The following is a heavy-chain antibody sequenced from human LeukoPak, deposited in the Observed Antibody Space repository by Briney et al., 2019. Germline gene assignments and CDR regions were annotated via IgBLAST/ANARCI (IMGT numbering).Heavy chain of an antibody. J-gene: IGHJ4*02. Sequence: PGGSLRLSCATSGFSFRDFYMGWIRQAPGKGLEWVSYISMSATTMYYADSVKGRFTISRDDAKNSLFLQMNSLRAEDTAVYYCAKDIVAPGLFFDYWGQGTLVTVSS. V-gene: IGHV3-11*01. CDR1: GFSFRDFY. CDR2: ISMSATTM. CDR3: AKDIVAPGLFFDY. D-gene: IGHD5-12*01.